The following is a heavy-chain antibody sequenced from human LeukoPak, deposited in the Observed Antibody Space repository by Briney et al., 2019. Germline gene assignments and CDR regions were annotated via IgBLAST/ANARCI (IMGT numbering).Heavy chain of an antibody. D-gene: IGHD3-22*01. CDR3: ARGAKHYDSSGYYYYFDY. V-gene: IGHV1-8*01. CDR1: GYTFTSYD. J-gene: IGHJ4*02. CDR2: MNPNSGNT. Sequence: GASVKVSCKASGYTFTSYDINWVRQATGQGLEWMGWMNPNSGNTGYAQKFQGRVNMTRNTSISTAYMELSSLRSEDTAVYYCARGAKHYDSSGYYYYFDYWGQGTLVTVSS.